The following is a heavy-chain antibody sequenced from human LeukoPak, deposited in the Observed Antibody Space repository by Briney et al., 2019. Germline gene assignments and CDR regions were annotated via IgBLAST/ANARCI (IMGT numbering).Heavy chain of an antibody. CDR1: GGTFSSYA. D-gene: IGHD2-2*01. CDR3: ARGDIVVVPAAANYYYYYGMDV. J-gene: IGHJ6*02. CDR2: IIPIFGTA. V-gene: IGHV1-69*13. Sequence: ASVKVSCKASGGTFSSYAISWVRQAPGQGLEWMGGIIPIFGTANYARKFQGRVTITADESTSTAYMELSSLRSEDTAVYYCARGDIVVVPAAANYYYYYGMDVWGQGTTVTVSS.